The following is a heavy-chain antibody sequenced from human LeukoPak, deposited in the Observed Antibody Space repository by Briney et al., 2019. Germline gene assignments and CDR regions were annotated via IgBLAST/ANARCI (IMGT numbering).Heavy chain of an antibody. V-gene: IGHV1-24*01. CDR1: GYSLTHLS. Sequence: ASVRVSCKVSGYSLTHLSLHWGRQAPGKGVEWMGGFDPEDGEPIYAQKCQGRLSMTEDTSKDTGYMELRTLRSEDTALYYCAKSHGDYGLLDYWGRGTLVTVSS. J-gene: IGHJ4*02. CDR3: AKSHGDYGLLDY. D-gene: IGHD4-17*01. CDR2: FDPEDGEP.